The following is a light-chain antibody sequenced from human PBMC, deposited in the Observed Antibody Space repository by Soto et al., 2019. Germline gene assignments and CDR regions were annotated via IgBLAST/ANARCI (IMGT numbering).Light chain of an antibody. J-gene: IGKJ4*01. CDR1: QSVSSY. CDR2: DAS. Sequence: EIVLTQSPATLSLSPGERATLSCRASQSVSSYLAWYQQKPGQAPRLLIYDASNRATGIPARFSGSGSGTDFTLTISSLEPEDFAVYYCQQRSNWGLTFGGGNKVAIK. V-gene: IGKV3-11*01. CDR3: QQRSNWGLT.